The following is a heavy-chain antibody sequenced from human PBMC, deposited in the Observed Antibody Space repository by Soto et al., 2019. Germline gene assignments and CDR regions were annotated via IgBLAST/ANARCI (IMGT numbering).Heavy chain of an antibody. Sequence: GGSLRLSCVASGFNFGSYWMHWIRQAPGKGLVWVSRIDIDGSITTYADSVAGRFTSSSDNAKKTLYLQMNSLTAEDSALYFCVRGNPLNDYWGQGTLVTVSS. J-gene: IGHJ4*02. CDR2: IDIDGSIT. V-gene: IGHV3-74*01. D-gene: IGHD1-1*01. CDR1: GFNFGSYW. CDR3: VRGNPLNDY.